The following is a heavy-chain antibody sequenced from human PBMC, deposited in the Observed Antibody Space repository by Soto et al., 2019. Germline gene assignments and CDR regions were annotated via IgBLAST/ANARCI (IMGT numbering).Heavy chain of an antibody. D-gene: IGHD3-22*01. J-gene: IGHJ3*02. Sequence: PSETLSLTCTVSGGSISSGDYYWSWIRQPPGKGLEWIGYIYYSGSTYYNPSLKSRVTISVGTSKNQFSLKLSSVTAADTAVYYCARDSSFPYYDSSGPASYDAFDIWGQGTMVTVSS. V-gene: IGHV4-30-4*01. CDR3: ARDSSFPYYDSSGPASYDAFDI. CDR1: GGSISSGDYY. CDR2: IYYSGST.